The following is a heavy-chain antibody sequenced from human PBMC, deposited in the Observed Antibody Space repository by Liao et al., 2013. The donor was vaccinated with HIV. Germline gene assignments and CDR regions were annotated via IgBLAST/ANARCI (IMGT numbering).Heavy chain of an antibody. D-gene: IGHD6-13*01. Sequence: QVQLQESGPGLVKPSETLSLTCTVSGGSISSYYWSWIRQPAGKGLEWIGRIYTSGSTNYNPSLKSRVTMSVDTSKNQFSLKLSSVTAADTAVYYCARDGQQQGITAFDYWGQEPWSPSPQ. CDR3: ARDGQQQGITAFDY. CDR1: GGSISSYY. J-gene: IGHJ4*01. CDR2: IYTSGST. V-gene: IGHV4-4*07.